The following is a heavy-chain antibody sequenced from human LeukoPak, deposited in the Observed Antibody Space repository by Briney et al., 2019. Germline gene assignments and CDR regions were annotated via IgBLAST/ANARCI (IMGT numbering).Heavy chain of an antibody. Sequence: GASVKVSCKASGYTFTDYYMYWVRQAPGQGLEWMGWINPNSGVTNYAQKFQGRVTMTRDTSISTAYMELSRLRSDDTAVYYCARVRYYYDSSGYYTHYFDYWGQGTLVTVSS. CDR3: ARVRYYYDSSGYYTHYFDY. CDR1: GYTFTDYY. J-gene: IGHJ4*02. V-gene: IGHV1-2*02. D-gene: IGHD3-22*01. CDR2: INPNSGVT.